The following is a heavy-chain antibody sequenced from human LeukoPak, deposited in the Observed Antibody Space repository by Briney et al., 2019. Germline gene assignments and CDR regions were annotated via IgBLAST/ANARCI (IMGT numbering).Heavy chain of an antibody. Sequence: PSETLSLTSTVSGGSISSYYWSWLRQPPGKGLEWIGYIYYSGSTNYNPSLKSRVTISVDTSKNQFSLKLSSVTAADTAVYYCAREFLEYSSGWPYYFDYWGQGTLVTVSS. CDR1: GGSISSYY. D-gene: IGHD6-19*01. CDR3: AREFLEYSSGWPYYFDY. J-gene: IGHJ4*02. V-gene: IGHV4-59*01. CDR2: IYYSGST.